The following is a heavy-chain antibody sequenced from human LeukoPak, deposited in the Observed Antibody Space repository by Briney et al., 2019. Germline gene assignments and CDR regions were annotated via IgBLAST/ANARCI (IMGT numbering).Heavy chain of an antibody. V-gene: IGHV4-31*03. CDR1: GGSISSGGYY. CDR2: IYYSGST. J-gene: IGHJ4*02. CDR3: ARGHYDSSGYYPLGH. Sequence: SQTLSLTCTVSGGSISSGGYYWSWIRQHPGKGLEWIGYIYYSGSTYYNPSLKSRVTILVDTSKNQFSLKLSSVTAADTAVYYCARGHYDSSGYYPLGHWGQGTLVTVSS. D-gene: IGHD3-22*01.